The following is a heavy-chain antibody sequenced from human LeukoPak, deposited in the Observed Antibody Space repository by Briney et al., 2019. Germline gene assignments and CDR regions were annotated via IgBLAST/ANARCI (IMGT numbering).Heavy chain of an antibody. CDR2: IRYDGSNK. V-gene: IGHV3-30*02. D-gene: IGHD1-26*01. CDR3: AKPYSGSGWYFDL. CDR1: GFTFSSYG. J-gene: IGHJ2*01. Sequence: PGGSLRLSCAASGFTFSSYGMHWVRQAPGKGLEWVAFIRYDGSNKYYADSVKGRFTISRDNSKNTLYLQMNSLRAEDPAVYYCAKPYSGSGWYFDLWGRGTLVTVSS.